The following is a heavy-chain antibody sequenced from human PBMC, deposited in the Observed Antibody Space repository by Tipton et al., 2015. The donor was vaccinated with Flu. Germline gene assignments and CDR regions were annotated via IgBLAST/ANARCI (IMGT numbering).Heavy chain of an antibody. Sequence: TLSLTCSVSGGPITSSSYYWAWVRQPPGGGLEWIGSVFYTGYPYPNPSLKSRLAMSIDTSKSQFSLRLSSMTATDTAVYYCARGGVLWCPRDWGQGTLVTVSS. J-gene: IGHJ4*02. D-gene: IGHD4/OR15-4a*01. CDR3: ARGGVLWCPRD. V-gene: IGHV4-39*07. CDR2: VFYTGYP. CDR1: GGPITSSSYY.